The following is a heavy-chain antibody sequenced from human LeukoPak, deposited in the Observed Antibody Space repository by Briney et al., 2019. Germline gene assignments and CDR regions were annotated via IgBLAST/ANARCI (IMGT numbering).Heavy chain of an antibody. Sequence: GGSLRLPCAGSGFIFSSNWMTWVRQAPGKGLEWVANINQDGSEKNHVDSVKGRFTISRDNAKKSVYLQMNSLRDEDRAVYYCARGRSFYYTWGQGALVTVSS. D-gene: IGHD1-26*01. CDR3: ARGRSFYYT. CDR1: GFIFSSNW. CDR2: INQDGSEK. V-gene: IGHV3-7*01. J-gene: IGHJ4*02.